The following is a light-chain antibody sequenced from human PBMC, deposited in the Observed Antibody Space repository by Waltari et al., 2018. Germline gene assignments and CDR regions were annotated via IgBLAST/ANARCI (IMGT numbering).Light chain of an antibody. CDR2: DVS. CDR1: SSAVGGYNY. J-gene: IGLJ1*01. CDR3: CSYAGSYSFV. Sequence: QSALTQPRSVSGSPGQLVPIPCTGTSSAVGGYNYVSWYQQHPGKVPKLMIYDVSKRPSGVPDRFSGSKSGNTASLTISGLQAEDEADYYCCSYAGSYSFVFGTGTKVTVL. V-gene: IGLV2-11*01.